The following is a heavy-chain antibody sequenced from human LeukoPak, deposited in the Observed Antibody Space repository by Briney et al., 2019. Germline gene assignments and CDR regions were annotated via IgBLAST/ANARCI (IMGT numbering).Heavy chain of an antibody. J-gene: IGHJ4*02. CDR1: GYTFTCYD. CDR3: ASWGGYGENY. CDR2: MNPNSGNT. D-gene: IGHD4-17*01. V-gene: IGHV1-8*01. Sequence: PGASLKVSCKACGYTFTCYDITWVRQATGQGLEWMGWMNPNSGNTGYAQKFQGRVTMTRNTSISTAYMELSSLRSEDTAVYYCASWGGYGENYWGQGTLVTVSS.